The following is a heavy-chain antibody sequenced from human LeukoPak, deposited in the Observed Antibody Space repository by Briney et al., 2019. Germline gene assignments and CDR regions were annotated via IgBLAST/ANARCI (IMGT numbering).Heavy chain of an antibody. CDR2: ISSSSSYI. J-gene: IGHJ4*02. Sequence: GGSLRLSCAASGFTFSSYSMNWVRQAPGKGLEWVSSISSSSSYIYYADSVKGRFTISRDNAKNSLYLQMNSLRAEDTAMYYCARGATYYYDSSGYIAFDYWGQGTLVTVSS. V-gene: IGHV3-21*01. CDR1: GFTFSSYS. CDR3: ARGATYYYDSSGYIAFDY. D-gene: IGHD3-22*01.